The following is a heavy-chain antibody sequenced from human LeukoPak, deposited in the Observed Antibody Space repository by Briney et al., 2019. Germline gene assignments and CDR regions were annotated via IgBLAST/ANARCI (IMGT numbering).Heavy chain of an antibody. J-gene: IGHJ4*02. Sequence: GGSLRLSCAASGFNFNSYSMNWVRQAPGKGLEWVSSIGSSSSYRYYGDSVRGRFTISRDNAKNSLYLQMNSLRAEDTAVYYCARDYYDSSFYPDYWGQGTLVTVSS. CDR3: ARDYYDSSFYPDY. V-gene: IGHV3-21*01. CDR1: GFNFNSYS. D-gene: IGHD3-22*01. CDR2: IGSSSSYR.